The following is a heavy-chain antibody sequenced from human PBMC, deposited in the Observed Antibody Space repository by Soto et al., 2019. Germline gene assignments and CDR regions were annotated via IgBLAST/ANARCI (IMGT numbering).Heavy chain of an antibody. CDR2: ISYDGSNK. J-gene: IGHJ6*02. Sequence: SLRLSCAASGFTFSSYAMHWVRQAPGEGLEWVAVISYDGSNKYYADSVKGRFTISRDNSKNTLYLQMNSLRAEDTAVYYCARERGQLNAILYYYYYGMDVWGQGTTVTVSS. V-gene: IGHV3-30-3*01. CDR3: ARERGQLNAILYYYYYGMDV. D-gene: IGHD2-8*01. CDR1: GFTFSSYA.